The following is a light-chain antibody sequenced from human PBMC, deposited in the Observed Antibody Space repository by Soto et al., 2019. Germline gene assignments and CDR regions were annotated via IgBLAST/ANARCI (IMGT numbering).Light chain of an antibody. CDR2: GAS. CDR3: QQYNNWPPIT. CDR1: QSVRSN. V-gene: IGKV3D-15*01. Sequence: PATVAVSKGERATFSCRASQSVRSNLAWYQQKPGQAPRLLIYGASTRATGIPARFSGSGSGTEFTLTISSLQSEDFAVYYCQQYNNWPPITFGQRRLLEVK. J-gene: IGKJ5*01.